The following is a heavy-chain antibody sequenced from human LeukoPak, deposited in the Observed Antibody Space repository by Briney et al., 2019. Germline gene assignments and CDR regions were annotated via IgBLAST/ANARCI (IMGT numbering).Heavy chain of an antibody. CDR1: GNSVSSDITA. D-gene: IGHD1-1*01. CDR3: ARGYMKSGFDY. V-gene: IGHV6-1*01. J-gene: IGHJ4*02. CDR2: TYYNSRWSN. Sequence: SQTLSLTCAISGNSVSSDITAWKWITQSPSRGLEWLRRTYYNSRWSNDYAVSVESRITINPDTTRNQFSLQLKSVTPEDTAVYYCARGYMKSGFDYWGQGTLVTVSS.